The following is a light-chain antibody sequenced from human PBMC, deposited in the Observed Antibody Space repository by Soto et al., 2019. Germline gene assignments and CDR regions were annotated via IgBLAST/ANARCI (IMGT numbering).Light chain of an antibody. J-gene: IGKJ2*01. CDR3: QQLNSDWYA. CDR1: QGISTY. Sequence: DIQLTQSPSFLSASVGARVTITCRASQGISTYLAWYLQRPGKAPKLLIYGAPTLQSGVPSRFSGSGSGTEFTLTISSLQPEDFGTYYCQQLNSDWYAFGQGTKLEIK. V-gene: IGKV1-9*01. CDR2: GAP.